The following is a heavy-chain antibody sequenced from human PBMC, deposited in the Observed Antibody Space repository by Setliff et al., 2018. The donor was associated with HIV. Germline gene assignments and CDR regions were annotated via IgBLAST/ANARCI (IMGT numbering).Heavy chain of an antibody. D-gene: IGHD6-19*01. CDR3: ASGREAVAGALHFDY. Sequence: SETLSLTCTVSGGSISSGSYYWSWIRQPAGKGLEWIGHIYTSGNTNHNPSLKSRVTISVDTSENQFSLKLNSVTAADTAVYYCASGREAVAGALHFDYWGQGPLVTVSS. V-gene: IGHV4-61*09. CDR2: IYTSGNT. CDR1: GGSISSGSYY. J-gene: IGHJ4*02.